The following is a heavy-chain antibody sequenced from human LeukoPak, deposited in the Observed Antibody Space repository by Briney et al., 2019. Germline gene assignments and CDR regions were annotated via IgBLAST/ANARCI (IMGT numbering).Heavy chain of an antibody. Sequence: ASVKVSCKASGYTFTSYYMRWVRQAPGQGLEWMGIINPSGGSTSYAQKLQGRVTMTRDTSTSTVYMELSSLRSEDTAVYYCARFDFWSGDGYWGQGTLVTVSS. V-gene: IGHV1-46*01. CDR1: GYTFTSYY. J-gene: IGHJ4*02. CDR3: ARFDFWSGDGY. D-gene: IGHD3-3*01. CDR2: INPSGGST.